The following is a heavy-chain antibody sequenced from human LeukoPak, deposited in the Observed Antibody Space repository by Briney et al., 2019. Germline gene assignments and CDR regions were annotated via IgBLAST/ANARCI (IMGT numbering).Heavy chain of an antibody. Sequence: ARSLRLSCTASGFTFGDYAMSWFRQAPGKGLEWVGFMYRKAYGGTTEYAASVKGRFTISRDDSKSIAYLQMNSLKTEDTAVYYCTRSLLWFGELPSNDAFDIWGQGTMVTVSS. D-gene: IGHD3-10*01. CDR1: GFTFGDYA. CDR3: TRSLLWFGELPSNDAFDI. CDR2: MYRKAYGGTT. V-gene: IGHV3-49*03. J-gene: IGHJ3*02.